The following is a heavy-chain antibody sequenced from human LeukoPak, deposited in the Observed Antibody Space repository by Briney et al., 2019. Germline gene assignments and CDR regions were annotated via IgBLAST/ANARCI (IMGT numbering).Heavy chain of an antibody. CDR3: ARGKVVAGTPGQNSWDN. Sequence: PSETLSLTCSISGGSISSHNYYWGWIRQPAGKGLEWIGRIYTSGSTNYNPSLKSRVSMSVDTSKNQFSLKLSSVTAADTAVYYCARGKVVAGTPGQNSWDNWGQGILVTVSS. J-gene: IGHJ4*02. CDR2: IYTSGST. D-gene: IGHD6-19*01. V-gene: IGHV4-61*02. CDR1: GGSISSHNYY.